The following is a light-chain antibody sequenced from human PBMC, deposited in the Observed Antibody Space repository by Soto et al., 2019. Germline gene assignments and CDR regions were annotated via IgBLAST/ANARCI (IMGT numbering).Light chain of an antibody. CDR1: QSVTNW. J-gene: IGKJ2*01. Sequence: DIQMTQSPSTLSASVGDRVTITCRASQSVTNWLAWYQQKPGEAPNHLIYDASRLQSGIPSRFSGSGSGTEFTLTISSLQPDDFPNYYGQQYTTYPYTFGQGTKLEIK. CDR2: DAS. V-gene: IGKV1-5*01. CDR3: QQYTTYPYT.